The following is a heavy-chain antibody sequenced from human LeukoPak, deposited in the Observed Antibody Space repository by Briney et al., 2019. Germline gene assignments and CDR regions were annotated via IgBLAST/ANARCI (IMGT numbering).Heavy chain of an antibody. CDR2: IIPIFGTA. CDR1: GGTFSSYA. J-gene: IGHJ3*02. Sequence: GSSVKVSCKASGGTFSSYAISWVRQAPGQGLEWMGGIIPIFGTANYAQKFQGRVTITTDESTSTAYMELSSLRSEDTAVYYCARAFGSYGDDAFDIWGQGTMVTVSS. V-gene: IGHV1-69*05. D-gene: IGHD1-26*01. CDR3: ARAFGSYGDDAFDI.